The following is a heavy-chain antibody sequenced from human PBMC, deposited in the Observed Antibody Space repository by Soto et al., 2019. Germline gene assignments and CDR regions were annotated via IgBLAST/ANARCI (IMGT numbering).Heavy chain of an antibody. CDR2: IHHSGST. D-gene: IGHD3-10*01. CDR1: GGSITSHY. Sequence: QVQLQESGPGLVKPSETLSLTCSVSGGSITSHYCSWFRQPPGKGLEWIGYIHHSGSTSYNPSLKSRVTMSLDTSKNQFSLKASSVTAADTALYYCARQGFGQLHGLVDVWGPGTTVTVFS. J-gene: IGHJ6*02. V-gene: IGHV4-59*08. CDR3: ARQGFGQLHGLVDV.